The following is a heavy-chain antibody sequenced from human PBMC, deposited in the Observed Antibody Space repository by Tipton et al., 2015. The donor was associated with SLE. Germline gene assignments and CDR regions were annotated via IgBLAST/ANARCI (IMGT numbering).Heavy chain of an antibody. Sequence: GSLRLSCAVSGFTVSSNYMTWVRQAPGKGLEWVSIMYSGGSIYYADSVKDRFIISRDISHNTVQLQMNSLRAEDTAVYYCARVSGSGIYYKIHYYMDVWGKGTTVTVS. CDR3: ARVSGSGIYYKIHYYMDV. V-gene: IGHV3-53*01. D-gene: IGHD3-10*01. CDR2: MYSGGSI. CDR1: GFTVSSNY. J-gene: IGHJ6*03.